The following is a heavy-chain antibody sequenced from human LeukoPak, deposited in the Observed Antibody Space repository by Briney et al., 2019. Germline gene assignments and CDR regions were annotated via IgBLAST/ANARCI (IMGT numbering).Heavy chain of an antibody. J-gene: IGHJ4*02. V-gene: IGHV3-53*01. Sequence: PGGSLRLSCAASGFTVSSNYMSWVRQAPGKGLEWVSVIYSGGSTYYADSVKGRFTISRDNPKNTLYLQMNSLRAEDTAVYYCARDLAHGDYEYWGQGTLVTVSS. CDR1: GFTVSSNY. CDR2: IYSGGST. D-gene: IGHD4-17*01. CDR3: ARDLAHGDYEY.